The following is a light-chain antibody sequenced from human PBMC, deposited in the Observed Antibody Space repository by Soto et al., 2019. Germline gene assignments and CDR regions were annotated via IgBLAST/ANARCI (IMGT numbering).Light chain of an antibody. CDR3: SSYTSSSTLDVV. CDR1: SSDAGGYNY. CDR2: DVS. J-gene: IGLJ2*01. V-gene: IGLV2-14*01. Sequence: QSALTQPASVSGSPGQSITISCTGTSSDAGGYNYVSWYQQHPGKAPKLMIYDVSNRPSGVSNRFSGSKSVHTASLTISGLQAEEEADYYCSSYTSSSTLDVVFGGGTQLNVL.